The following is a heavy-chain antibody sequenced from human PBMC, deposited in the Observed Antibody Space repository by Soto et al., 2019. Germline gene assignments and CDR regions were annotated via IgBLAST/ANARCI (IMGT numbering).Heavy chain of an antibody. Sequence: GESLKISCKGSGYSFSNYWIGWVRQMPGKGLEWMGIIYPGDSDTRYSPSFQGQVTISADKSISAAYLQWSSLKASDTAMYYCARGIVPAAYDAFDIWGQGTMVTVSS. V-gene: IGHV5-51*01. CDR1: GYSFSNYW. CDR2: IYPGDSDT. J-gene: IGHJ3*02. CDR3: ARGIVPAAYDAFDI. D-gene: IGHD2-2*01.